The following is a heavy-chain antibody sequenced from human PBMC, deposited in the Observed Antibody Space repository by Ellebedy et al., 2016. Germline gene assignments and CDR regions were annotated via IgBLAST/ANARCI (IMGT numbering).Heavy chain of an antibody. CDR1: GGSIRSYY. Sequence: SETLSLTXTVSGGSIRSYYWSWIRQAPGKGLEWIGHIYYSGSTNYNPSLKSRVTISVDTSKNQFSLKLSSVTAADTAVYYCARWAEVATIKYYFDYWGHGTQVTVSS. CDR3: ARWAEVATIKYYFDY. D-gene: IGHD5-24*01. J-gene: IGHJ4*01. CDR2: IYYSGST. V-gene: IGHV4-59*01.